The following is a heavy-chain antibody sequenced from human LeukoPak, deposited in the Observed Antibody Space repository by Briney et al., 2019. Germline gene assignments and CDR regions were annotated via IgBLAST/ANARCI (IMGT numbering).Heavy chain of an antibody. V-gene: IGHV4-39*07. J-gene: IGHJ4*02. D-gene: IGHD4-17*01. CDR3: ARLPTYYGDLYFDY. CDR2: IYYSGST. CDR1: GGSISSSSYY. Sequence: PSETLSLTCTVSGGSISSSSYYWGWIRQPPGKGLEWIGSIYYSGSTYYNPSLKSRVTISVDTSKNQFSLKLSSVTAADTAVYYCARLPTYYGDLYFDYWGQGTLVTVSS.